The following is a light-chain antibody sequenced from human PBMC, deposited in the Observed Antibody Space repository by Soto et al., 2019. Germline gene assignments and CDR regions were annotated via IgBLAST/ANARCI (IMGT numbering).Light chain of an antibody. Sequence: DIPITQSPSTMSSSVGDSVTLTFRASQSITTWLAWYQQRPGKAPKLLIYDVSSLQSGVPSRFSGSGSGTEFTLTISSLQPEDFATYYCQQHGQWPITFGQGTRLEIK. CDR2: DVS. CDR1: QSITTW. V-gene: IGKV1-5*01. CDR3: QQHGQWPIT. J-gene: IGKJ5*01.